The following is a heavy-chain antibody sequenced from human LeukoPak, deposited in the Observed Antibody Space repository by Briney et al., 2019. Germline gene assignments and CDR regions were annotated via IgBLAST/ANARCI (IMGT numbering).Heavy chain of an antibody. CDR1: GGSISSGGYS. D-gene: IGHD4-17*01. J-gene: IGHJ4*02. CDR3: ARGTYGDSNLFDY. Sequence: SQTLSLTCAVSGGSISSGGYSWSWIRQPPGKGLEWIGYIYHNGSTYYNPSLKSRVTISVDRSKNQFSLKLSSVTAADTAVYYCARGTYGDSNLFDYWGQGTLVTVSS. V-gene: IGHV4-30-2*01. CDR2: IYHNGST.